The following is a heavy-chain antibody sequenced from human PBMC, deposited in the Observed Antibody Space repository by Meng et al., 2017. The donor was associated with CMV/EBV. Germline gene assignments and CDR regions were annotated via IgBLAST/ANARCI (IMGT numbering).Heavy chain of an antibody. CDR3: ASVTGIGWWYFDL. Sequence: VQLVQAGGGWKKPGSSVKVACKASGGTFSSDAISWVRQAPGQGLEWMGGIIPIFGTANYAQKFQGRVTITADESTSTAYMELSSLRSEDTAVYYCASVTGIGWWYFDLWGRGTLVTVSS. V-gene: IGHV1-69*12. J-gene: IGHJ2*01. CDR2: IIPIFGTA. D-gene: IGHD1-20*01. CDR1: GGTFSSDA.